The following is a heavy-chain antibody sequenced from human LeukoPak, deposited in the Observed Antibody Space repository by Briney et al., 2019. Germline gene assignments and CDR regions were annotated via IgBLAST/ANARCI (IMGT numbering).Heavy chain of an antibody. CDR3: ARERLFGAGYYGMDV. J-gene: IGHJ6*02. CDR1: GGSISSYY. V-gene: IGHV4-59*01. CDR2: IYYSGST. D-gene: IGHD3-22*01. Sequence: SETLSLTCTVSGGSISSYYWSWIRQPPGKGLEWIGYIYYSGSTNYNPSLKSRVTISVDTSKNQFSLKLSSVTAADTAVYYCARERLFGAGYYGMDVWGQGTTVTVSS.